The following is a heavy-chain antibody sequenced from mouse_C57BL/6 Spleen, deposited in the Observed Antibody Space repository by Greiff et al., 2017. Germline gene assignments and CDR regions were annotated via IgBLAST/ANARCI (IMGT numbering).Heavy chain of an antibody. V-gene: IGHV1-39*01. CDR1: GYSFTDYN. Sequence: EVQLQQSGPELVKPGASVKISCKASGYSFTDYNMNWVKQSHGKSLEWIGVINPNYGTTSYNQKFKGKATLTVDQSSSTAYMQLNSLTSEDSAVYYCARWGITTVVAPFDYWGQGTTLTVSS. CDR3: ARWGITTVVAPFDY. J-gene: IGHJ2*01. D-gene: IGHD1-1*01. CDR2: INPNYGTT.